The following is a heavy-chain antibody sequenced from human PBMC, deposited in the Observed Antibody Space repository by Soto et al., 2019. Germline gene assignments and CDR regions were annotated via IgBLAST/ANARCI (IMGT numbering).Heavy chain of an antibody. CDR1: GGSVSSGSYY. Sequence: SETLSLTCPVSGGSVSSGSYYWSWIRQPPGKGLEWIGYIYYSGSTNYNPSLKSRVTISVDTSKNQFSLKLSSVTAADTAVYYCARVQQLVNNWFDPWGQGTLVTVSS. CDR3: ARVQQLVNNWFDP. V-gene: IGHV4-61*01. CDR2: IYYSGST. D-gene: IGHD6-13*01. J-gene: IGHJ5*02.